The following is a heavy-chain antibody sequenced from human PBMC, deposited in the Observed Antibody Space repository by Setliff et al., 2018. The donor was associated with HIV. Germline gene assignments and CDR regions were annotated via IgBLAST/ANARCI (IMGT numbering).Heavy chain of an antibody. J-gene: IGHJ4*02. CDR1: GFTFSSYS. CDR3: ARDPPWNYESSGYPYYFDY. CDR2: ISPSGTYI. D-gene: IGHD3-22*01. Sequence: GGSLRLSCAASGFTFSSYSMNWVRQAPGKGLEWVSFISPSGTYIHYADSLKGRFTISRDNAKNSLSLQMNSLRDEDTAVYYCARDPPWNYESSGYPYYFDYWGQGTLVTVSS. V-gene: IGHV3-21*01.